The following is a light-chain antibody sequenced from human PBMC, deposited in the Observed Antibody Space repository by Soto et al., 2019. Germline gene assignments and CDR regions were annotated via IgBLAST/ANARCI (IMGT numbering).Light chain of an antibody. V-gene: IGKV1-5*01. J-gene: IGKJ1*01. CDR1: QSISSW. CDR3: QQYNSYSWT. Sequence: DIPMTQSPSTLYSSVGDRVTITCRASQSISSWLAWYQQKPGKAPKLLIYDASRLESGVPSRFSGSGSGTEFTLTISSLQPDDFATYYCQQYNSYSWTFGQGTKVEIK. CDR2: DAS.